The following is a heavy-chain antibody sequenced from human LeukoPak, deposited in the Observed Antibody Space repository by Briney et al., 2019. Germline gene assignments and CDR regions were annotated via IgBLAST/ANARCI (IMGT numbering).Heavy chain of an antibody. V-gene: IGHV4-34*01. CDR3: ARLMDTAMVPWYFDL. CDR1: GGSISSYY. J-gene: IGHJ2*01. D-gene: IGHD5-18*01. CDR2: INHSGST. Sequence: SETLSLTCTVSGGSISSYYWSWIRQPPGKGLEWIGEINHSGSTNYNPSLKSRVTISVDTSKNQFSLKLSSVTAADTAVYYCARLMDTAMVPWYFDLWGRGTLVTVSS.